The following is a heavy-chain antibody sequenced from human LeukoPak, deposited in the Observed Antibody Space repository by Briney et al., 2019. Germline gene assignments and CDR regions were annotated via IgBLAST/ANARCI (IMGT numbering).Heavy chain of an antibody. D-gene: IGHD2-2*01. CDR1: GYSFTSYW. CDR3: ARVDLYCSSTSCYSFDY. J-gene: IGHJ4*02. V-gene: IGHV5-51*01. Sequence: GESLKIFCKGFGYSFTSYWIAWVRQMPGKGLEWMGIIYPGDSDTRYSPFFQGQVTISGDKSISTVYLQWSCLKASDTAMYYCARVDLYCSSTSCYSFDYWGQGTLVTVSS. CDR2: IYPGDSDT.